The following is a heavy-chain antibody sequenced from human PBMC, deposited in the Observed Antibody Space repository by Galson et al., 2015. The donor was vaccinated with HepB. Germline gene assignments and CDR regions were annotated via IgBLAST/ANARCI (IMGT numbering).Heavy chain of an antibody. J-gene: IGHJ3*02. D-gene: IGHD2-21*01. Sequence: QSGAEVKKPGESLKISCKASGYSFSSYWIGWVRQMPGKGLEWMGITHPGDSDTRYSPSFQGQVTISADKFSSTAYLQWSSLKASDTAVYYCASHMKAGKIHDAFDIWGQGTLVSVSS. CDR3: ASHMKAGKIHDAFDI. CDR1: GYSFSSYW. CDR2: THPGDSDT. V-gene: IGHV5-51*03.